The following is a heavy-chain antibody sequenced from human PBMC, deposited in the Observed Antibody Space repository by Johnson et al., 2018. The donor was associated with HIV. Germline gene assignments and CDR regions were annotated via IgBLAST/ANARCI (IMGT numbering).Heavy chain of an antibody. J-gene: IGHJ3*02. CDR2: ISYDGSNK. Sequence: LVESGGGVVQPGRSLRLSCAASGFTFSSYAMHWVRQAPGKGLEWVAVISYDGSNKYYADSVKGRFTISRDNSKNTLYLQMNSLRAEDTAVYYCARPGSSGWYPDAFDIWGQGTMVTVSS. D-gene: IGHD6-19*01. V-gene: IGHV3-30*04. CDR3: ARPGSSGWYPDAFDI. CDR1: GFTFSSYA.